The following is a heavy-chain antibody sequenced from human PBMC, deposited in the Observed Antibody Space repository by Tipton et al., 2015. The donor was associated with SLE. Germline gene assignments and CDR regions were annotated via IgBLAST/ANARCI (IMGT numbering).Heavy chain of an antibody. V-gene: IGHV3-23*01. J-gene: IGHJ4*02. CDR3: AKEIRGNYFDY. CDR1: GFTVSSNY. CDR2: ISGSGGST. Sequence: GSLRLSCAASGFTVSSNYMSWVRQAPGKGLEWVSVISGSGGSTYYADSVKGRFTISRDNSKNTLYLQMNSLRAEDTAVYYCAKEIRGNYFDYWGQGTLVTVSS.